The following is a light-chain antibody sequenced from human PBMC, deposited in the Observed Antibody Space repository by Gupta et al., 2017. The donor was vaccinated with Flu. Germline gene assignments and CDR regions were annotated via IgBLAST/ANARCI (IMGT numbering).Light chain of an antibody. CDR1: HSINTY. CDR3: QHKNSYSYT. CDR2: KAS. V-gene: IGKV1-5*03. J-gene: IGKJ2*01. Sequence: DIQMTQPPSTLSASVADRVAITCRASHSINTYLAWYQHKPGKAPKLLIYKASRLESGVPSRFSGSGSGTEFTLTISSRQPDDFATYYCQHKNSYSYTFGQGTKLEIK.